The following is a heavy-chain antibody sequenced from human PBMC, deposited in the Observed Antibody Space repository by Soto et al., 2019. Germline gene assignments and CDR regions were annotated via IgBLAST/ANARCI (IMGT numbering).Heavy chain of an antibody. J-gene: IGHJ6*02. CDR1: GFTFSSYA. V-gene: IGHV3-23*01. CDR2: ISGSGGST. Sequence: PGGSLRLSCAASGFTFSSYAMSWVRQAPWKGLEWVSAISGSGGSTYYADSVKGRFTISRDNSKNTLYLQMNSLRAEDTAVYYYAIPLAAAGTWSDYYGMDVWGQGTTVTVSS. D-gene: IGHD6-13*01. CDR3: AIPLAAAGTWSDYYGMDV.